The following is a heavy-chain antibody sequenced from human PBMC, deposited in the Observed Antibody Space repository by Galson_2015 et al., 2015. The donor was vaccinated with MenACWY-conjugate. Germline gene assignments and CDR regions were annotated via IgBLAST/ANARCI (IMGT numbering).Heavy chain of an antibody. CDR1: GFTFRSYS. J-gene: IGHJ4*02. CDR2: ISSTGTT. V-gene: IGHV3-48*04. Sequence: SLRLSCAASGFTFRSYSLNWVRQAPGKGLEWVAYISSTGTTYCADSVKGRFTISRDNAKNSLYLQMNSLTVEDTAVYYCARDRDFRYWGQGTLVTVSS. CDR3: ARDRDFRY.